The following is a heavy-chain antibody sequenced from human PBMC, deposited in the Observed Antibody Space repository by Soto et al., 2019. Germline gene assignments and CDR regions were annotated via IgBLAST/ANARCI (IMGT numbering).Heavy chain of an antibody. CDR1: GFIFSSHG. J-gene: IGHJ6*02. V-gene: IGHV3-33*01. Sequence: LRLSCAASGFIFSSHGMHWVRQAPGKGLEWVAVIWYDGSSKFYADSVKGRFTISRDNCKNTLYLQMNSLRAEDTAVYYCAREPYSDYGMDVWGQGTTVTVSS. CDR2: IWYDGSSK. D-gene: IGHD1-26*01. CDR3: AREPYSDYGMDV.